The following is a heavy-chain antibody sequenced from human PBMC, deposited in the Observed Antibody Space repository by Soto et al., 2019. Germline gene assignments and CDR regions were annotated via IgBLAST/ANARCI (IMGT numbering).Heavy chain of an antibody. Sequence: QVQLVESGGGVVQPGRSLRLSCAASGFTFSSYAMHWVRQAPGKGLEWVAVISYDGSNKYYADSVKGRFTISRDNSKNTLYLQMNSLRAEDTAVYYCASSIAVAGTPCDYWGQGTLVTVSS. CDR2: ISYDGSNK. J-gene: IGHJ4*02. CDR3: ASSIAVAGTPCDY. CDR1: GFTFSSYA. D-gene: IGHD6-19*01. V-gene: IGHV3-30-3*01.